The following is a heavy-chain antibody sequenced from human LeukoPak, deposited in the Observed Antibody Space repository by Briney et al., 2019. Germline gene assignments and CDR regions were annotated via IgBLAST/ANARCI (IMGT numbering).Heavy chain of an antibody. CDR2: IIPIFGTA. D-gene: IGHD5-18*01. V-gene: IGHV1-69*05. Sequence: VASVKLSCKASGGTFSSYAISWVRQAPGQGLEWMGGIIPIFGTANYAQKFQGRVTITTDQSTSTAYMELSSLRSEDTAVYYCATTGRGYSYALDYWGQGTLVTVSS. J-gene: IGHJ4*02. CDR1: GGTFSSYA. CDR3: ATTGRGYSYALDY.